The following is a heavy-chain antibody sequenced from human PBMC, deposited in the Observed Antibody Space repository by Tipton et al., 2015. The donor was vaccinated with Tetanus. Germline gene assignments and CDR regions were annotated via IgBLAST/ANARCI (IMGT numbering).Heavy chain of an antibody. CDR2: LNPKSGSA. D-gene: IGHD2-2*01. CDR3: ASGSSIRHGLDV. J-gene: IGHJ6*02. CDR1: GYTFTSYG. V-gene: IGHV1-8*01. Sequence: QLVQSGPEVKKPGASVKVSCKASGYTFTSYGLNWVRQAAGRGFEWMGWLNPKSGSAAYAQKFQGRVTMTTNTSITTAYMELSSLRYEDTAVYYCASGSSIRHGLDVWGHGTTVTASS.